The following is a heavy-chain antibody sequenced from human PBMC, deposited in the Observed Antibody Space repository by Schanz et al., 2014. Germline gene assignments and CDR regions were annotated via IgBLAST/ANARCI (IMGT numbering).Heavy chain of an antibody. J-gene: IGHJ4*02. Sequence: VHLLESGGGLVEPGGSLRLSCTASGFPFSDYFMAWIRQPPGRGLEWVSYIGNGGVTIYYADSVKGRFTISRDNSKNSLYLQMNSQRAEDTAVYYCARIGGSVFDYWAQGTLVTVSS. D-gene: IGHD3-10*01. CDR1: GFPFSDYF. V-gene: IGHV3-11*01. CDR3: ARIGGSVFDY. CDR2: IGNGGVTI.